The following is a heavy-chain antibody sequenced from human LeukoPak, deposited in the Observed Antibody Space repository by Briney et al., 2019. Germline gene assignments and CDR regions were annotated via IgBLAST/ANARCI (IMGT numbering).Heavy chain of an antibody. V-gene: IGHV1-8*01. D-gene: IGHD3-16*02. CDR3: ARGRSYVWGSYRYKARYYFDY. CDR1: GYTFTSYD. CDR2: MNPNSGNT. Sequence: ASVKVSCKACGYTFTSYDSNWVRQATGQGLEWMGWMNPNSGNTGYAQKFQGRLTMTRNTSISTAYMELSSLRSEDTAVYYCARGRSYVWGSYRYKARYYFDYWGQGTLVTVSS. J-gene: IGHJ4*02.